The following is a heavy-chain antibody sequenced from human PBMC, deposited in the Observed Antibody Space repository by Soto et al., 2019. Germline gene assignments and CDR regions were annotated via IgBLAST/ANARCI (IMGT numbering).Heavy chain of an antibody. V-gene: IGHV3-48*01. CDR3: AREAQIVGATNWFDP. CDR2: ISSSSSTI. J-gene: IGHJ5*02. Sequence: EVQLVESGGGLVQPGGSLRLSCAASGFTFSSYSMNWVRQAPGKGLEWVSYISSSSSTIYYADSVKGRFTISRDNAKNSLYLQMNRLRAEDTAVYYCAREAQIVGATNWFDPWGQGTLVTVSS. CDR1: GFTFSSYS. D-gene: IGHD1-26*01.